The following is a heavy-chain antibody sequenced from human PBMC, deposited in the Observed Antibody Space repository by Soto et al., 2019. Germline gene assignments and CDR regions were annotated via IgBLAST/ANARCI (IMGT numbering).Heavy chain of an antibody. Sequence: QVQLVESGGGVVQPGRSLRLSCAASGFTFSSYAMHWVRQAPGKGLEWGAVISYDGSNKYYADSVKGRFTISRDNSKNTRYLQMHSLRAEDTAVYYFARALTVADLDYWGQGTLVTVSS. CDR1: GFTFSSYA. J-gene: IGHJ4*02. CDR2: ISYDGSNK. V-gene: IGHV3-30-3*01. D-gene: IGHD6-19*01. CDR3: ARALTVADLDY.